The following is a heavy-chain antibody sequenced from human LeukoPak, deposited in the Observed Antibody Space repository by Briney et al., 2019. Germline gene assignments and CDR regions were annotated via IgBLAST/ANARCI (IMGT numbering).Heavy chain of an antibody. D-gene: IGHD2-2*01. CDR2: IYYSGST. Sequence: SETLSLTCTVSGGSISSGGYYWSWIRQHPGKGLEWIGYIYYSGSTYYNPSLKSRVTISVDTSKNQFSLKLSSVTAADTAVYYGARGTIVVVPAGGYYFDYWAREPWSPSPQ. V-gene: IGHV4-31*03. CDR1: GGSISSGGYY. CDR3: ARGTIVVVPAGGYYFDY. J-gene: IGHJ4*02.